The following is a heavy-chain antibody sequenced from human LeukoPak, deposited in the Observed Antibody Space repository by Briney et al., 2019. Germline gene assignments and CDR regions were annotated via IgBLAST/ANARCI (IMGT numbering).Heavy chain of an antibody. D-gene: IGHD5-24*01. CDR2: IYYSGST. CDR1: GGSISSSSYY. Sequence: SETLSLTCTVPGGSISSSSYYWGWIRQPPGKGLEWIGSIYYSGSTYYNPSLKSRVTISVDTSKNQFSLKLSSVTAADTAVYYCARQDMATILYWGQGTLVTVSS. CDR3: ARQDMATILY. J-gene: IGHJ4*02. V-gene: IGHV4-39*01.